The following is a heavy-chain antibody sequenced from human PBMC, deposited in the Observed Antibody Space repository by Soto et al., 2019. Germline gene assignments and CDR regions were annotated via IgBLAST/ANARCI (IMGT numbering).Heavy chain of an antibody. CDR2: ISGSGGST. D-gene: IGHD1-1*01. CDR1: GFTFSSYA. J-gene: IGHJ6*02. CDR3: AKARTIRVMGYYGMDV. Sequence: PGGSLRLSCAASGFTFSSYAMSWVRQAPGKGLEWVSAISGSGGSTYYADSVKGRFTISRDNSKNTLYLQMNSLRAEDTAVYYCAKARTIRVMGYYGMDVWGQGTTVTVSS. V-gene: IGHV3-23*01.